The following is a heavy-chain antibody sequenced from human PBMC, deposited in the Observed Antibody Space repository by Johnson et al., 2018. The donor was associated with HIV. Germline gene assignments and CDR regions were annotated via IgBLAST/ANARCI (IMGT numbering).Heavy chain of an antibody. CDR2: ISGSGGST. J-gene: IGHJ3*02. V-gene: IGHV3-23*04. CDR1: GFTFSSYA. D-gene: IGHD4-23*01. Sequence: MQLVESGGGLVQPGGSLRLSCAASGFTFSSYAMSWVRQAPGKGLEWVSAISGSGGSTYYADSVKGRFTVSRDNSKNTLYVEMNSLRVEDTAVYYCAKVGRMTTVVTPGNAFDIWGQGTKVTVSS. CDR3: AKVGRMTTVVTPGNAFDI.